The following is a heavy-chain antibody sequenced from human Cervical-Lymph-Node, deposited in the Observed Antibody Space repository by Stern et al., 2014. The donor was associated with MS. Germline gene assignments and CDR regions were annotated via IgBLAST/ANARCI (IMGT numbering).Heavy chain of an antibody. CDR3: ARDPSTTASDWFFDL. D-gene: IGHD2-21*02. J-gene: IGHJ2*01. Sequence: QVQLVESGPGLVKPSETLSLTCTVSGGAVSDYYWPWIRQRPGKGLEWIGYIYDTGTTNYNPSLHSRGSITLGNTHNNDSLRLRSVTAADTAVYYCARDPSTTASDWFFDLWGRGSLVTVSS. CDR2: IYDTGTT. V-gene: IGHV4-59*02. CDR1: GGAVSDYY.